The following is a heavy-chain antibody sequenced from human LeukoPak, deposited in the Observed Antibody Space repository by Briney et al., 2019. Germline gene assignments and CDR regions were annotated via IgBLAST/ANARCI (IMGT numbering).Heavy chain of an antibody. D-gene: IGHD2-21*02. CDR1: GGSISSYY. J-gene: IGHJ3*02. V-gene: IGHV4-59*12. Sequence: NTSETLSLTCTVSGGSISSYYWSWIRQSPGKGLECIGYIHYTGSTNYSPSLKSRVTLSVDKSKNQFSLRLSSVTAADTAVYYCAGAYCGGDCYSGRTFDIWGQGTMVTVSS. CDR2: IHYTGST. CDR3: AGAYCGGDCYSGRTFDI.